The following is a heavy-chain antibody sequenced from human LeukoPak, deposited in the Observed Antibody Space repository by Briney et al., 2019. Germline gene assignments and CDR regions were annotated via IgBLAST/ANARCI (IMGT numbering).Heavy chain of an antibody. CDR2: INPSGGST. CDR1: GYTFTSYY. V-gene: IGHV1-46*01. Sequence: PRASVKVSCKASGYTFTSYYMHWGRQAPGQGLEWRGIINPSGGSTSYAQKFQGRVTMTRDTSTSTLYMELSSLRSEDTAVYYCARDLHPLWFEESPQGFDYWGQGTLVTVSS. D-gene: IGHD3-10*01. J-gene: IGHJ4*02. CDR3: ARDLHPLWFEESPQGFDY.